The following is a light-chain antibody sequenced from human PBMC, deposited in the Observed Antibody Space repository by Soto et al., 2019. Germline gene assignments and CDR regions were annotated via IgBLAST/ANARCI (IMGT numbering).Light chain of an antibody. CDR3: QQYGSSPLFT. V-gene: IGKV3-20*01. CDR1: QSVSSSY. J-gene: IGKJ3*01. Sequence: EIVLTQSPGTLSLSPGERATLSCRASQSVSSSYLAWYQQKPGQAPRLLIYGASSRATGIPYRFSGRGSGTDFSLTISRLETEDSAVYYCQQYGSSPLFTFGPGTKVDIK. CDR2: GAS.